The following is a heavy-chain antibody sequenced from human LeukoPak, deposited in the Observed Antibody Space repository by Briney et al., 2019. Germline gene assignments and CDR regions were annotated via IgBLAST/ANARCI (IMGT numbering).Heavy chain of an antibody. CDR1: GFSFSSYS. CDR3: ARAVVAGGLGAFDI. CDR2: ISSSSSYI. J-gene: IGHJ3*02. D-gene: IGHD6-19*01. Sequence: GGSLRLYCAASGFSFSSYSMNWVRQAPGKGLEWVSSISSSSSYIYYADSVKGRFTISRDNAKNSLYLQMNSLRAEDTAVYYCARAVVAGGLGAFDIWGQGTMVTVSS. V-gene: IGHV3-21*01.